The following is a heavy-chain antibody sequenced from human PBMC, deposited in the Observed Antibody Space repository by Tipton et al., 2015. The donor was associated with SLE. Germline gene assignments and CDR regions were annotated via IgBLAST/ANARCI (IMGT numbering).Heavy chain of an antibody. D-gene: IGHD1-26*01. V-gene: IGHV4-61*02. J-gene: IGHJ6*02. CDR1: GGSISSSSYY. CDR3: ARHGEVGAKGMDV. CDR2: IYTSGST. Sequence: TLSLTCTVSGGSISSSSYYWSWIRQPAGKGLEWIGRIYTSGSTNYNPSLKSRVTISVDTSKNQFSLKLSSVTAADTAVYYCARHGEVGAKGMDVWGQGTTVTVSS.